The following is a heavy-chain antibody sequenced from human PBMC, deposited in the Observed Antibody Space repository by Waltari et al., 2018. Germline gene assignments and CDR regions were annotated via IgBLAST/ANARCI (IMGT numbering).Heavy chain of an antibody. D-gene: IGHD6-6*01. Sequence: QLQLVESGGGVVQPGRSLRLSCAAPGTTFRTYTMHGVRQDPGKGLEWVALILYDGSNTYYADSVKGRFTISRDNSKNTLYLQMNSLRPDDRAVYYCTRGSTTAARCMDSWGQGTLVTVSS. CDR3: TRGSTTAARCMDS. J-gene: IGHJ4*02. V-gene: IGHV3-30*01. CDR2: ILYDGSNT. CDR1: GTTFRTYT.